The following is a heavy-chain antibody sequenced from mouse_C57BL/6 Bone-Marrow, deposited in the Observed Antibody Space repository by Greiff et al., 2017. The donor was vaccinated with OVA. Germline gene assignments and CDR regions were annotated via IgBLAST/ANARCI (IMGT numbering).Heavy chain of an antibody. CDR1: GFNIKNTY. D-gene: IGHD2-5*01. CDR2: IDPANGNT. V-gene: IGHV14-3*01. CDR3: ARGALYSNYVTWFAY. Sequence: LVESVAELVRPGASVKLSCTASGFNIKNTYMHWVKQRPEQGLEWIGRIDPANGNTKYAPKFQGKATITADTSSNTAYLQLSSLTSEDTAIYYCARGALYSNYVTWFAYWGQGTLVTVSA. J-gene: IGHJ3*01.